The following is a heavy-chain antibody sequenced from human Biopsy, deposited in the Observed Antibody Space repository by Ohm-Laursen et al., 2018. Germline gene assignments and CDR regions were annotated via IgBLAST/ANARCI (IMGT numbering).Heavy chain of an antibody. D-gene: IGHD5-18*01. CDR1: SGSISGYY. V-gene: IGHV4-59*08. CDR2: VYSSGST. CDR3: ARGIAVVRSLDV. J-gene: IGHJ6*02. Sequence: SDTLSLTCIVSSGSISGYYWTWIRQAPGKGLESIGYVYSSGSTNYNPSLKSRATISLDTSRNQVSLRLSSVTAADTAVYYCARGIAVVRSLDVWGQGTTVAVSS.